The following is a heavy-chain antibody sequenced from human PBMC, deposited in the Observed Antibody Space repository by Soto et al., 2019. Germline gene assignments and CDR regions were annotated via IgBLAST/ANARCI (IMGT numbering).Heavy chain of an antibody. CDR2: IYYSGNT. CDR1: RASLSSSSYY. V-gene: IGHV4-39*01. J-gene: IGHJ4*02. D-gene: IGHD6-6*01. CDR3: ASSSPFHY. Sequence: SETLYLTCSVSRASLSSSSYYWSWIRQPPGRGPEWIGSIYYSGNTYYKPSLKSRVSISIDTSRNQFSLKLTSVTAADTGVYYCASSSPFHYWGPGILVT.